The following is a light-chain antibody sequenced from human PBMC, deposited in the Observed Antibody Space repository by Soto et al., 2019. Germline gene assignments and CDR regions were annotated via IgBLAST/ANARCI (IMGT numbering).Light chain of an antibody. Sequence: QSALTQAASASGSPGQSITISCTGTSSDVGAYNHVSWYQQHPGKAPKVMIYEVSNRPSGVSNRFSGSKSGNTASLTISGLQAEDEADYYCASHTTSSTGVFGGGTKLTVL. V-gene: IGLV2-14*01. J-gene: IGLJ3*02. CDR2: EVS. CDR3: ASHTTSSTGV. CDR1: SSDVGAYNH.